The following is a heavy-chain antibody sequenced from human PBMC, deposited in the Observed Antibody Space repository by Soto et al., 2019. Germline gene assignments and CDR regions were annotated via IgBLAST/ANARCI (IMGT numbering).Heavy chain of an antibody. Sequence: SETMSLTCTVSGGSISSSTFYWGWIRQPPGKGLEWIGSVYYDGTTYYNPSLRSRVTISVDTSKNQFSLKMSSVTAADTAAYYCAYFDWLPYWGQGTLVTVSS. J-gene: IGHJ4*02. V-gene: IGHV4-39*01. CDR3: AYFDWLPY. CDR1: GGSISSSTFY. CDR2: VYYDGTT. D-gene: IGHD3-9*01.